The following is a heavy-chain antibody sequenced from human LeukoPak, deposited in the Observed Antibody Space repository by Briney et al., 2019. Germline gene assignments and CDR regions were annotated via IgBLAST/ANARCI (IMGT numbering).Heavy chain of an antibody. V-gene: IGHV3-30*18. CDR3: AKDRRDSGTYYNQFDY. CDR1: GFIFSGYG. Sequence: GGSLRLSCAASGFIFSGYGMHWVRQAPGKGLEWVAIISYDGSSRYYADSVKGRFTIPRDNSRNTLSLQMNSLRAEDTAVYYCAKDRRDSGTYYNQFDYWGQGTLVTVSS. CDR2: ISYDGSSR. D-gene: IGHD3-10*01. J-gene: IGHJ4*02.